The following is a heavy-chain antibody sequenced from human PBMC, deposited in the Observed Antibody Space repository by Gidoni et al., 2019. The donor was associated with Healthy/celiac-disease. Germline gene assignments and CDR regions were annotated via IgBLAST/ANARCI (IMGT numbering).Heavy chain of an antibody. CDR3: ARSAEEWFGELTADY. V-gene: IGHV1-18*01. J-gene: IGHJ4*02. CDR2: ISAYNGNT. CDR1: GYTFTSYG. Sequence: QVQLVQSGAEVKKPGASVQVPCKASGYTFTSYGISWVRQAPGKGIEWMGWISAYNGNTNYAQKLQGRVTMTTDTSTSTAYMELRSLRSDDTAVYYCARSAEEWFGELTADYWGQGTLVTVSS. D-gene: IGHD3-10*01.